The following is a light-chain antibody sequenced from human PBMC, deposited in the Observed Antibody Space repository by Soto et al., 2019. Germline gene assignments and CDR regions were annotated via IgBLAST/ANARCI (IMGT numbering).Light chain of an antibody. CDR2: AAS. CDR1: QTFSIY. Sequence: DIQMTQSPSSLSASVGDRVTITCRASQTFSIYFNWYQQKPGKAPKLLISAASTLQSGVPSRFSGSGAGTDFTLTISSLQPEDSATYYCQQSYGLPRTFGQGTKVEVK. J-gene: IGKJ1*01. V-gene: IGKV1-39*01. CDR3: QQSYGLPRT.